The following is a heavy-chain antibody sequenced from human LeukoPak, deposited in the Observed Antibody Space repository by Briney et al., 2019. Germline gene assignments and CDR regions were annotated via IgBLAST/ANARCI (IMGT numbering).Heavy chain of an antibody. D-gene: IGHD3-22*01. V-gene: IGHV1-24*01. CDR2: FDPGDGET. J-gene: IGHJ3*02. Sequence: ASVKVSCKVSVYTLTELSMHWVRQAPGKGLEGMGGFDPGDGETIYAQKFQGRVTMTEDTSKDTAYMELSSLRSEDTAVYYCARDSYYYDSSGFNGGDAFDIWGQGTMVTVSS. CDR1: VYTLTELS. CDR3: ARDSYYYDSSGFNGGDAFDI.